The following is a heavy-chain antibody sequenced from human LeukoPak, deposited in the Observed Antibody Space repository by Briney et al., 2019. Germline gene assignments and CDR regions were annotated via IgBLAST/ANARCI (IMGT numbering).Heavy chain of an antibody. CDR2: ISGNGGST. CDR3: AKDGRWIQPTYYFDY. V-gene: IGHV3-23*01. J-gene: IGHJ4*02. Sequence: GGSLRLSCAASGFTFSSYAMSWVRQAPGKGLEWVSAISGNGGSTYYADSEKGRFTISRDNSKNTLYLQMNSLRAEDTAVYYCAKDGRWIQPTYYFDYWGQGTLVTVSS. D-gene: IGHD5-18*01. CDR1: GFTFSSYA.